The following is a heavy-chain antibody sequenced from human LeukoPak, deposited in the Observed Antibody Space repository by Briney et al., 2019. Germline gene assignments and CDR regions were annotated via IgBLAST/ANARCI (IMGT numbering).Heavy chain of an antibody. Sequence: ASVKVSCKVSGYTLTELSMHWVRQAPGKGLEWMGGFDPEDGETIYAQKFQGRVTMTEDTSTDTAYMELSSLRSEDTAVYYCATGVIVDIVDTTNGCDDYWGQGALVTVSS. CDR1: GYTLTELS. D-gene: IGHD5-12*01. CDR3: ATGVIVDIVDTTNGCDDY. V-gene: IGHV1-24*01. CDR2: FDPEDGET. J-gene: IGHJ4*02.